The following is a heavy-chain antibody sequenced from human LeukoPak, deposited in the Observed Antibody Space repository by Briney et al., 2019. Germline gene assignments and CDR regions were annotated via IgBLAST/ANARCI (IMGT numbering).Heavy chain of an antibody. Sequence: SDTLSLPCSVSGASNNSHYWSGIPQPPGKGLNCIAYIYYSGSPNYNPSLKSRVTISVDTSKNQFSLKLSSVTAAATAVYYCARDYLGGAFDIWGQGTMVTVSS. CDR3: ARDYLGGAFDI. CDR2: IYYSGSP. V-gene: IGHV4-59*11. J-gene: IGHJ3*02. CDR1: GASNNSHY. D-gene: IGHD3-16*01.